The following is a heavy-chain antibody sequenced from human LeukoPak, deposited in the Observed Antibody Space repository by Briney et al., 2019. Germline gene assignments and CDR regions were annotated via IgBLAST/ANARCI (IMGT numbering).Heavy chain of an antibody. Sequence: PGGSLRLSCAASGFTFSSYSMNWVRQAPGKGLEWVSFISFGSSFSYYADSVKGRFTISRDNAKNSLYLQMNSLRAEDTAVYYCARDLAYTSGYTSGTKDYWGQGTLVTVSS. D-gene: IGHD5-12*01. V-gene: IGHV3-21*01. CDR1: GFTFSSYS. CDR3: ARDLAYTSGYTSGTKDY. CDR2: ISFGSSFS. J-gene: IGHJ4*02.